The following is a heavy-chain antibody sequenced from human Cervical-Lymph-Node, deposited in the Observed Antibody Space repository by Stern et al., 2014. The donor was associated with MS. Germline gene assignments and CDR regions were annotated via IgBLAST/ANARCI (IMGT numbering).Heavy chain of an antibody. Sequence: VQLLQSGADAKTPGAAVNVSCKDAGSNLSEFSRHRVRHAHGKGLEWMGNFDPEDGEAIYAQRFQGRVTMTADTSTDTAYMELSSLRSEDTAVYYCATDYNYWGQGTLVTVSS. J-gene: IGHJ4*02. V-gene: IGHV1-24*01. CDR2: FDPEDGEA. CDR3: ATDYNY. CDR1: GSNLSEFS. D-gene: IGHD4-11*01.